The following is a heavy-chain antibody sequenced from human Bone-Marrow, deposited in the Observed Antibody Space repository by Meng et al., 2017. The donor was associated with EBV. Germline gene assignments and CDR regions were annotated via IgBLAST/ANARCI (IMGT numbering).Heavy chain of an antibody. CDR1: GGSVSSGSYY. CDR3: ARARVDTAMDYYFDY. J-gene: IGHJ4*02. CDR2: IYYSGST. Sequence: QVQLQESGPGLVKPSETLSPTGPVXGGSVSSGSYYWSWIRQPPGKGLEWIGYIYYSGSTNYNPSLKSRVTISVDTSKNQFSLKLSSVTAADTAVYYCARARVDTAMDYYFDYWGQGTLVTVSS. D-gene: IGHD5-18*01. V-gene: IGHV4-61*01.